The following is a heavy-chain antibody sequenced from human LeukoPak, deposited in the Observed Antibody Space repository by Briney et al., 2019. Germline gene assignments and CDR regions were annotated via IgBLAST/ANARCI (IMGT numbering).Heavy chain of an antibody. CDR3: ARESITMIVVGSDFDY. CDR1: GFTFSSYA. D-gene: IGHD3-22*01. Sequence: PGGSLRLSCAASGFTFSSYATHWVRQAPGKGLEWVAVISYDGSNKYYADSVKGRFTISRDNSKNTLYLQMNSLRAEDTAVYYCARESITMIVVGSDFDYWGQGTLVTVSS. V-gene: IGHV3-30-3*01. J-gene: IGHJ4*02. CDR2: ISYDGSNK.